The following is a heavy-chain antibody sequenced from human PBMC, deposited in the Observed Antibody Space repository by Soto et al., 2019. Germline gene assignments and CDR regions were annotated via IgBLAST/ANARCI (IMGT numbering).Heavy chain of an antibody. D-gene: IGHD2-15*01. CDR2: VRHTGST. J-gene: IGHJ4*02. Sequence: PSETLSLTCAVSGASIASDHWWTWIRQPPGKGLEWIAEVRHTGSTEYSPSLRSRVTISVDKSKNQISLKVSSVTAADTAVYYCTRRTYRSTSGGIDYLGQGTLVT. CDR3: TRRTYRSTSGGIDY. V-gene: IGHV4-4*02. CDR1: GASIASDHW.